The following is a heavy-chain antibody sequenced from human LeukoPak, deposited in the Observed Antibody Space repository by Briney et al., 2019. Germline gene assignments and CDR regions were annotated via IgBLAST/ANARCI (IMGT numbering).Heavy chain of an antibody. D-gene: IGHD5-24*01. CDR1: GYTFTSYY. CDR2: INPNSGGT. CDR3: ARDRGGYNMYYFDY. J-gene: IGHJ4*02. V-gene: IGHV1-2*02. Sequence: ASVKVSCKASGYTFTSYYMHWVRQAPGQGLEWMGWINPNSGGTNYAQKFQGRVTMTRDTSISTAYMELSRLRSDDTAVYYCARDRGGYNMYYFDYWGQGTLVTVSS.